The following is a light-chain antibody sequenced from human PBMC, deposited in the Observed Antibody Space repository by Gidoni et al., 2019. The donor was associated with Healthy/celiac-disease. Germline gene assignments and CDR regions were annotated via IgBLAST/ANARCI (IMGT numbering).Light chain of an antibody. CDR3: QQYGSSPVS. CDR1: QSVSSSY. V-gene: IGKV3-20*01. J-gene: IGKJ2*01. CDR2: GAS. Sequence: EIVLTQSPGTPSLSPGESATLSCRASQSVSSSYLAWYQQKPGQAPRLLIYGASSRATGIPDRFSGSGSGTDFTLTISRLEPEDFAVYSCQQYGSSPVSFGQGTKLEIK.